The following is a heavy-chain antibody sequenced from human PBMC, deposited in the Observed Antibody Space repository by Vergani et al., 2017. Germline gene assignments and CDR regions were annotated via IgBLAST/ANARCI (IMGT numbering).Heavy chain of an antibody. D-gene: IGHD2-8*01. J-gene: IGHJ6*03. CDR2: NNAGNGNT. CDR3: AREGTKGYYYMDV. V-gene: IGHV1-3*01. CDR1: GYTFTSYA. Sequence: QVQLVQSGAEVKKPGASVKVSCKASGYTFTSYAMHWVRQAPGQRLEWMGWNNAGNGNTKYSQKFQGRVTITRDTSASTAYMELSSLRSEDTAVYYCAREGTKGYYYMDVWGKGTTVTVSS.